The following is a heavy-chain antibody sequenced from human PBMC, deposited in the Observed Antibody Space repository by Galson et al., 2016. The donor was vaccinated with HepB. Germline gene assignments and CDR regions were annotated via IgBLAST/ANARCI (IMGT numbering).Heavy chain of an antibody. Sequence: LRLSCAASGFTFRNFGMHWVRQAPGRGLEWLALISYDGDDKYYADSVKGRLTISRDNSMNTLWLQMNSLRAEDTAVYYCARRQLAYTFGREGVFDFWGRGTLVTVSS. J-gene: IGHJ4*02. D-gene: IGHD5-18*01. CDR1: GFTFRNFG. V-gene: IGHV3-30*03. CDR3: ARRQLAYTFGREGVFDF. CDR2: ISYDGDDK.